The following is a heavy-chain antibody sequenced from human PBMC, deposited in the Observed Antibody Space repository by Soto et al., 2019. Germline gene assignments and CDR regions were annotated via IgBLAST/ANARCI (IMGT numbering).Heavy chain of an antibody. CDR3: ATAQGAFEAEYFQY. V-gene: IGHV1-24*01. CDR2: FDPADGKT. D-gene: IGHD3-16*01. CDR1: GYTLTELS. Sequence: ASVKVSCKVSGYTLTELSMHWVRQSPGKGLEWMGGFDPADGKTIYAQKFQGRVTMTEDTSTDTAYMELSSLRSEDTAVYYCATAQGAFEAEYFQYWGQGTLVTVSS. J-gene: IGHJ1*01.